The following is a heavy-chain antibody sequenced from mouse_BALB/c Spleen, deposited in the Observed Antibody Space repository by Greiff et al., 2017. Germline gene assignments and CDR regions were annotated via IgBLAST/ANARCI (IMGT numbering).Heavy chain of an antibody. D-gene: IGHD1-2*01. V-gene: IGHV2-9*02. CDR1: GFSLTSYG. CDR3: AREGEITTATAY. J-gene: IGHJ3*01. Sequence: QVQLKESGPGLVAPSQSLSITCTVSGFSLTSYGVHWVRQPPGKGLEWLGVIWAGGSTNYNSALMSRLSISKDNSKSQVFLKMNSLQTDDTAMYYCAREGEITTATAYWGQGTLVTVSA. CDR2: IWAGGST.